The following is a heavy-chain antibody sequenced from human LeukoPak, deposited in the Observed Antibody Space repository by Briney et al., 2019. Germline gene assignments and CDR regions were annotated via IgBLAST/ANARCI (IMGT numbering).Heavy chain of an antibody. CDR2: ISSSSSTI. V-gene: IGHV3-48*01. D-gene: IGHD6-19*01. J-gene: IGHJ4*02. Sequence: GGSLRLSCAASGFTFSSYSMNWVRQAPGKGLEWVSYISSSSSTIYYADSVKGRFTISRDNAKNSLYLQMNSLRAEDTAVYYCARDRGGSGWYFSRYFDYWGQGTLVTVSS. CDR3: ARDRGGSGWYFSRYFDY. CDR1: GFTFSSYS.